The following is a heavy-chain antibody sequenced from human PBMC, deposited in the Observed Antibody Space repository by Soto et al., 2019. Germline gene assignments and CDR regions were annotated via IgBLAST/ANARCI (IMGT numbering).Heavy chain of an antibody. D-gene: IGHD5-12*01. CDR3: ARERVKYSGWPDY. CDR1: GGSFSGYY. V-gene: IGHV4-34*01. Sequence: SETLSLTCAVYGGSFSGYYWSWIRQPPGKGLEWIGEINHSGSTNYNPSLKSRVTISVDTSKNQFSLKLSSVTAADTAVYYCARERVKYSGWPDYWGQGTLVTVS. J-gene: IGHJ4*02. CDR2: INHSGST.